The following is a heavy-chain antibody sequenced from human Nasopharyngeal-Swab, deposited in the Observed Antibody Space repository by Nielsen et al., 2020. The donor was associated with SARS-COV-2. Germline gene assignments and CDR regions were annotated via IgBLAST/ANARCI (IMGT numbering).Heavy chain of an antibody. V-gene: IGHV3-11*04. CDR1: GFTFSDYY. Sequence: GESLKISCAASGFTFSDYYMSWIRQAPGKGLEWVSYISSSGSTMYYADSVKGRFTISRDNAKNSLYLQMNSLRAEDTAVYYCGRQLRLGELSLYNEFDYWGQGTLVTVSS. CDR2: ISSSGSTM. D-gene: IGHD3-16*02. CDR3: GRQLRLGELSLYNEFDY. J-gene: IGHJ4*02.